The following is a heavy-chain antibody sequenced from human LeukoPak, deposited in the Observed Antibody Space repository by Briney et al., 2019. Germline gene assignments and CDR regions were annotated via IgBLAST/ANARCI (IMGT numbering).Heavy chain of an antibody. J-gene: IGHJ4*02. CDR2: IIPIFGTA. Sequence: SVKVSCKSSGGIFSSYAISLVRQAPGRGLEWMGGIIPIFGTANYAQKFQGRVTITTDESTSTAYMELSSLRSEDTAVYYCASTPDGCGGVGYFDYWGQGTLVTVSS. CDR3: ASTPDGCGGVGYFDY. V-gene: IGHV1-69*05. CDR1: GGIFSSYA. D-gene: IGHD3-3*01.